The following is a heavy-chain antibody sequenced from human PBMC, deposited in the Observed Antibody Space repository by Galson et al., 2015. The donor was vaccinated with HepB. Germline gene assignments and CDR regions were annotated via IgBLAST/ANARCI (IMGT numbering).Heavy chain of an antibody. CDR2: IKSKTDGGTT. D-gene: IGHD4-17*01. V-gene: IGHV3-15*01. CDR3: TTDVDGYGDQFDY. J-gene: IGHJ4*02. Sequence: SLRLSCAASGFTFSNAWMSWVRQAPGKGPEWVGRIKSKTDGGTTDYAAPVKGRFTISRDDSKNTLYLQMNSLKTEDTAVYYCTTDVDGYGDQFDYWGQGTLVTVSS. CDR1: GFTFSNAW.